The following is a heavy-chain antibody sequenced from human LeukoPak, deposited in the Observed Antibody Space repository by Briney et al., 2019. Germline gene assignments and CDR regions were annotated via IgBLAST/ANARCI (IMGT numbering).Heavy chain of an antibody. CDR2: IYSGGST. D-gene: IGHD1-26*01. V-gene: IGHV3-53*01. Sequence: GGSLRLSCAASGFTVSSNYMSWVRQAPGKGLEWVSVIYSGGSTYYADSVKGRFTISRDNSKNTLYLQMNSLRAEDTAVYYCARDGEDSGSYYIPFDYWGQGTLVTVSS. CDR1: GFTVSSNY. CDR3: ARDGEDSGSYYIPFDY. J-gene: IGHJ4*02.